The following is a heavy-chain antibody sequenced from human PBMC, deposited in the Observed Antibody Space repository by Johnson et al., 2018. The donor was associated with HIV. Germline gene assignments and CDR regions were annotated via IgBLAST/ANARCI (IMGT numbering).Heavy chain of an antibody. Sequence: VQLVESGGGLVQPGRSLRLSCAASGFTFSSYDMHWVRQAPGKGLEWVSLISWDGDSTYYADTVKGRFTISRDNSKNSLYLQMNSLRTEDTALYYCAKLSMGDAFDIWGQGTMVTVSS. V-gene: IGHV3-43*01. CDR3: AKLSMGDAFDI. J-gene: IGHJ3*02. D-gene: IGHD2-8*01. CDR1: GFTFSSYD. CDR2: ISWDGDST.